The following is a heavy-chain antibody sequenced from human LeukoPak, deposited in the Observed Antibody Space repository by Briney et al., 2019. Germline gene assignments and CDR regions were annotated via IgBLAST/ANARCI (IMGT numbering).Heavy chain of an antibody. V-gene: IGHV4-59*01. Sequence: KTSETLSLTCTVSGGSISSYYWSWIRQPPGKGLEWIGYIYSSGSTNYNPSLKSRVTISVDTSKKQFSLKLSPVTAADTAVYYCASASPSLYWGQGTLVTVSS. CDR1: GGSISSYY. J-gene: IGHJ1*01. CDR2: IYSSGST. CDR3: ASASPSLY.